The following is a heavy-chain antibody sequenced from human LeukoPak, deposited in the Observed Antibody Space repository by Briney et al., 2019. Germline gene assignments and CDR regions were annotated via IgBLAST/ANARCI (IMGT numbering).Heavy chain of an antibody. J-gene: IGHJ4*02. CDR1: GFTVSSNY. Sequence: PGGSLRLSCAASGFTVSSNYMSWVRQAPGKGLEWVSVIYSGGSTYYADSVKGRFTISRDNSKNTLDLQMNSLRAEDTAVYYCARDGYSRNYFDYWGQGTLVTVSS. CDR2: IYSGGST. V-gene: IGHV3-53*01. D-gene: IGHD5-24*01. CDR3: ARDGYSRNYFDY.